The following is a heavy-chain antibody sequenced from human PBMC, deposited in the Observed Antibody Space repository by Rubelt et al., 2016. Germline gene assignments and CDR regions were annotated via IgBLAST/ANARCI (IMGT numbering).Heavy chain of an antibody. CDR3: ASYDSGYD. D-gene: IGHD5-12*01. Sequence: QLQLQESGPGLVKPSETLSLTCTVSGGSISSSSYYWGWIRQPPGKGMAWIGSIYYSGSTYYNPSLKRRVTISVDTSKNQFPLKLSSVTAADTAVYYCASYDSGYDWGQGTLVTVSS. CDR1: GGSISSSSYY. CDR2: IYYSGST. J-gene: IGHJ4*02. V-gene: IGHV4-39*07.